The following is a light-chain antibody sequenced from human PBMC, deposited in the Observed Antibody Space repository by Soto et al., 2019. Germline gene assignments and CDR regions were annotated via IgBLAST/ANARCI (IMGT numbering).Light chain of an antibody. J-gene: IGKJ4*01. Sequence: DIQMTQSPSSVSASVGDRVTITCRARQGISSWLAWYQQKTGKAPKLLIYAASSLQSGVPSRLSGNRSGTDLTLPINSRQPEDFATYHCQQANRFPLTVGGGTNVELK. CDR2: AAS. CDR1: QGISSW. CDR3: QQANRFPLT. V-gene: IGKV1-12*01.